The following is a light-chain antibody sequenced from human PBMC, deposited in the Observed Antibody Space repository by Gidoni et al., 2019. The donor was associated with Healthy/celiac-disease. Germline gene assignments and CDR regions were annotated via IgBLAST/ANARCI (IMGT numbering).Light chain of an antibody. J-gene: IGKJ2*01. V-gene: IGKV3-20*01. CDR2: GAS. CDR1: QSVRSSY. CDR3: QQYGSSPS. Sequence: EIVLTQSPGTLSLSPGERATLSCRASQSVRSSYLAWYQQKPGQAPRLLIYGASSRATGLPDRFSGSGAGTDFTLTISRLEPEDFAVYYCQQYGSSPSFGQGTKLEIK.